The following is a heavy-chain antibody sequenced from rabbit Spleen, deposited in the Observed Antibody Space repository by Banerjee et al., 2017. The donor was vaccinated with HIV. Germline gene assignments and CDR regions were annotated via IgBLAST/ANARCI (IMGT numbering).Heavy chain of an antibody. D-gene: IGHD8-1*01. CDR1: GFSFSSSDY. CDR3: ARDTGSSLSSYGMDL. J-gene: IGHJ3*01. Sequence: QEQLKESVGDLVKPGASLTLTCTASGFSFSSSDYMCWVRQAPGKGLEWISCIAGSSSGFTYSATWAKGRFTCSKSSSTTVTLQMTSLTVADTATYFCARDTGSSLSSYGMDLWGQGTLVTVS. CDR2: IAGSSSGFT. V-gene: IGHV1S45*01.